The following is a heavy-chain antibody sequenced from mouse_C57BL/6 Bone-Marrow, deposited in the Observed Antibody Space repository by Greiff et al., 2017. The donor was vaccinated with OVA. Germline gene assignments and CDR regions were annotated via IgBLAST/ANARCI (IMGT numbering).Heavy chain of an antibody. V-gene: IGHV1-54*01. J-gene: IGHJ4*01. CDR1: GYAFTNYL. Sequence: VQLQQSGAELVRPGTSVKVSCKASGYAFTNYLIEWVKQRPGQGLEWIGVINPGSGGTNSNEKFKGKATLTADKSSSTAYMQLSSLTSEDSAVYFCARSGTGNVLMDDWGQGTSVTGSS. CDR2: INPGSGGT. CDR3: ARSGTGNVLMDD. D-gene: IGHD4-1*01.